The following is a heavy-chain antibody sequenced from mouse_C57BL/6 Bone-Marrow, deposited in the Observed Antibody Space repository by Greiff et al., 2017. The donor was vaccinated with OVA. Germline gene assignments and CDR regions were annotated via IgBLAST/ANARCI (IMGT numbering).Heavy chain of an antibody. J-gene: IGHJ1*03. CDR1: GFTFSNYW. Sequence: EVKVVESGGGLVQPGGSMQLSCVASGFTFSNYWMNWVRQSPEKGLEWVAQIRLKSDNYATHYAESVKGRFTISRDDSKSSVYLQMNNLRAEDTGIYYCTGASGDYDGWYFDVWGTGTTVTVSS. V-gene: IGHV6-3*01. CDR3: TGASGDYDGWYFDV. CDR2: IRLKSDNYAT. D-gene: IGHD2-4*01.